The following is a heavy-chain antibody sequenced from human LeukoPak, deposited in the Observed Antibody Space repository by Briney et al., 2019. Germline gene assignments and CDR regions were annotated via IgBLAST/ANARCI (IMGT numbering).Heavy chain of an antibody. CDR1: GFTFSSYW. D-gene: IGHD3-16*01. CDR2: IKTDGSEK. Sequence: SRGSPRDSCAASGFTFSSYWMSWFRQIPGKGLEWLGNIKTDGSEKYYLDSVRGRFTISRDNAKNSLFLQMNSLRGEDTAVYYCVRDYVWGNYDPDYWGQGTLVTVTS. CDR3: VRDYVWGNYDPDY. J-gene: IGHJ4*02. V-gene: IGHV3-7*01.